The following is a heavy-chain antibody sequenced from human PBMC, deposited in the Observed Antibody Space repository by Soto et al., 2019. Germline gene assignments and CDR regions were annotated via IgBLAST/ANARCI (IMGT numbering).Heavy chain of an antibody. J-gene: IGHJ5*02. CDR2: INHSGST. CDR1: GGSFSGYY. D-gene: IGHD2-2*01. V-gene: IGHV4-34*01. CDR3: ARRYIVVVPAAIPFDP. Sequence: QVQLQQWGAGLLKPSETLSLTCAVYGGSFSGYYWSWIRQPPGKGLEWIGEINHSGSTNYNPSLKSRVTIPVDTSKNQFSLKLSSVTAADTAVYYCARRYIVVVPAAIPFDPWGQGTLVTVSS.